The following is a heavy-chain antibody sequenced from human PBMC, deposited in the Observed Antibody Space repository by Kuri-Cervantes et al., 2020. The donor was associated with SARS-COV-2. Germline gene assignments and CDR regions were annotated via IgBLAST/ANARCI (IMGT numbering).Heavy chain of an antibody. CDR1: GYSISSGYY. CDR3: ARDPSRGVRWSGYPNYFDY. V-gene: IGHV4-38-2*02. CDR2: IYHSGST. Sequence: ESLKISCAVSGYSISSGYYWGWIRQPPGKGLEWIGSIYHSGSTYYNPSLKSRVTISVDTSKNQFSLKLSSVTAADTAVYYCARDPSRGVRWSGYPNYFDYWGQGTPVTVSS. D-gene: IGHD3-3*01. J-gene: IGHJ4*02.